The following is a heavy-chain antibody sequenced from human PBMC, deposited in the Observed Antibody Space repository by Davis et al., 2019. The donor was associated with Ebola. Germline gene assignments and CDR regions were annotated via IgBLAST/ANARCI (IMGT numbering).Heavy chain of an antibody. Sequence: ASVKVSCKASGYTFTSYDMNWVRQAPGQGLEWMGWMNPNSGGTHYAQKFQGRVTMTRDTSISTVYMELSRLRSDDTAVYYCARDSVPCSGGSCNGGFDPWGQGTLVTVSS. V-gene: IGHV1-2*02. J-gene: IGHJ5*02. CDR1: GYTFTSYD. CDR2: MNPNSGGT. CDR3: ARDSVPCSGGSCNGGFDP. D-gene: IGHD2-15*01.